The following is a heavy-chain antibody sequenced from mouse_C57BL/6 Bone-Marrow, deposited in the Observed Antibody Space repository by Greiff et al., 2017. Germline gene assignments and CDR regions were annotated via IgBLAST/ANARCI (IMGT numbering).Heavy chain of an antibody. V-gene: IGHV5-6*02. CDR2: ISSGGSYT. D-gene: IGHD2-3*01. CDR1: GFTFSSYG. CDR3: ARHGDGYPFAY. J-gene: IGHJ3*01. Sequence: DVKLVESGGDLVKPGGSLKLSCAASGFTFSSYGMSWVRQTPDKRLEWVATISSGGSYTYYPDSVKGRFTISRDNAKHTLYLQMSSLKSEDTAMYYCARHGDGYPFAYWGQGTLVTVSA.